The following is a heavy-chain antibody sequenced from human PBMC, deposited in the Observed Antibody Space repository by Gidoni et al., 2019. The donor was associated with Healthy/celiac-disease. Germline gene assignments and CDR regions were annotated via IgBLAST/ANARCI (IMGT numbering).Heavy chain of an antibody. CDR2: ISGSGGRT. CDR3: AKDAILEWLSPLDY. Sequence: EVQLLGPGGGLVQPGGSLRLPRAASAFTLSSYAMSWVRQAPGKGLEWVSGISGSGGRTYYADSVKGRFTISRDNSKNTLYLQMSSLRAEDTAVYYCAKDAILEWLSPLDYWGQGTLVTVSS. CDR1: AFTLSSYA. J-gene: IGHJ4*02. V-gene: IGHV3-23*01. D-gene: IGHD3-3*01.